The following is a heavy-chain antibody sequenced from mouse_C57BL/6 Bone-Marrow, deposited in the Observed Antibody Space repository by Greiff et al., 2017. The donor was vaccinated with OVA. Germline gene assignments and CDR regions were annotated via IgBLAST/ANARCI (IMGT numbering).Heavy chain of an antibody. V-gene: IGHV1-81*01. CDR2: IYPRSGNT. CDR1: GYTFTSYG. Sequence: VKLQESGAELARPGASVKLSCKASGYTFTSYGISWVKQRTGQGLEWIGEIYPRSGNTYYNEKFKGKATLTADKSSSTAYMELRSLTSEDSAVYFCARAKLRWFYWYFDVWGTGTTVTVSS. CDR3: ARAKLRWFYWYFDV. D-gene: IGHD2-3*01. J-gene: IGHJ1*03.